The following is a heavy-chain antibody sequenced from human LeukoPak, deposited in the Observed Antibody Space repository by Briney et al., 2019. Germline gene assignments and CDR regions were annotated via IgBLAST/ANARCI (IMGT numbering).Heavy chain of an antibody. CDR1: GFTFDDYA. CDR3: VGPRLDMQLWLHPDY. CDR2: IYSDGTS. D-gene: IGHD5-18*01. J-gene: IGHJ4*02. V-gene: IGHV3-NL1*01. Sequence: GGSLRLSCAASGFTFDDYAMHWVRQAPGKGLEWVSIIYSDGTSYYADSVKGRFTISRDNSRNTLYLQTNSLRAEDTAVYYCVGPRLDMQLWLHPDYWGQGTLVTVSS.